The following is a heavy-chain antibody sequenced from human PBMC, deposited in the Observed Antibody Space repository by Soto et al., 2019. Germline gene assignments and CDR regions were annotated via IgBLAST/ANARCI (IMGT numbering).Heavy chain of an antibody. CDR1: GFTFEDYG. D-gene: IGHD3-10*01. J-gene: IGHJ4*02. Sequence: EVQLVESGGGVVRPGGSLRLSCAASGFTFEDYGMSWVRQAPGKGLEWVSGINWNGGSTGYADSVKGRFTISRDNAKNSLYLQMNSLRAEDTALYYCARVWGSSYYGSGSRGFDYWGQGTLVTVSS. CDR3: ARVWGSSYYGSGSRGFDY. CDR2: INWNGGST. V-gene: IGHV3-20*04.